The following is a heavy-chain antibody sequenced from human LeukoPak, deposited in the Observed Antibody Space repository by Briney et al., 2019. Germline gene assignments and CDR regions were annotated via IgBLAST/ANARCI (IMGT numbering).Heavy chain of an antibody. Sequence: SGGSLRLSCAASGFTFSSYGMHWVRQAPGKGLEWVAVISYDGSDKYYADSVKGRFTISRDNSKDTLYLQMNILRPEDTAVYYCARDHDMVRGVKLAFDIWGQGTMVTVSS. CDR3: ARDHDMVRGVKLAFDI. CDR2: ISYDGSDK. D-gene: IGHD3-10*01. CDR1: GFTFSSYG. J-gene: IGHJ3*02. V-gene: IGHV3-30*03.